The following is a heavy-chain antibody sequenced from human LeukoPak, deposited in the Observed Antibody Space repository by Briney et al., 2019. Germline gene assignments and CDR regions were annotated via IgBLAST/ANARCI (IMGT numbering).Heavy chain of an antibody. V-gene: IGHV3-23*01. CDR2: ISGGGDAA. CDR1: GFTFNNYF. Sequence: GGSLRLSCAASGFTFNNYFMTWVRQAPGKGLEWVSAISGGGDAAYYADSVRGRFTIFGDNSKNTLYLQMSSPRADDTAVYYCVKDHVSWGSSFECWGQGTLVTVSS. J-gene: IGHJ4*02. D-gene: IGHD6-13*01. CDR3: VKDHVSWGSSFEC.